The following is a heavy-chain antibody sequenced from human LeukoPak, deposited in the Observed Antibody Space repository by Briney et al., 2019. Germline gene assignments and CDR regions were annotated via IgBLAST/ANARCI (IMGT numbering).Heavy chain of an antibody. V-gene: IGHV3-30*18. Sequence: GGSLRLSCEASGLTFSSHGMHWVRQAPGKGLEWVAVVASDGGAKVYADSVRGRFTISRDNSRNTVLLQLNSLRTEDTAVYYCAKEALWGSWYFDYWGRGALVRLL. D-gene: IGHD3-16*01. CDR2: VASDGGAK. CDR3: AKEALWGSWYFDY. J-gene: IGHJ4*02. CDR1: GLTFSSHG.